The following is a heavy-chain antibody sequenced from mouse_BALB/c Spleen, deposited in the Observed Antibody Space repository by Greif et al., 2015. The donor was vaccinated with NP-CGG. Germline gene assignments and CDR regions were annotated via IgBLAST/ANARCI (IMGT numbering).Heavy chain of an antibody. CDR2: INPSNGGT. D-gene: IGHD1-1*01. CDR1: GYTFTSYY. J-gene: IGHJ2*01. Sequence: QVQLQQPGAELEKPGASVKLSCKASGYTFTSYYMYWVKQRPGQGLEWIGGINPSNGGTNFNEKFKSKATLTVDKSSSTAYMQLSSLTSEDSAVYYCTRSGYYGPDYWGQGTTLTVSS. V-gene: IGHV1S81*02. CDR3: TRSGYYGPDY.